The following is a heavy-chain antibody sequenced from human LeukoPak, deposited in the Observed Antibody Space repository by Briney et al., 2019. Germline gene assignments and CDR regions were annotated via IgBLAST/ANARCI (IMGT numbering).Heavy chain of an antibody. CDR1: GGSISSGSYY. J-gene: IGHJ4*02. CDR3: AREYYYDSSGSGDYFYY. V-gene: IGHV4-61*02. Sequence: SQTLSLTCTVSGGSISSGSYYWSWIRQPAGKGLEWIGRIYTSGSTNYNPSLKSRVTISVDTSKNQFSLKLSSVTASDTAVYYCAREYYYDSSGSGDYFYYRGQGTLVTVSS. D-gene: IGHD3-22*01. CDR2: IYTSGST.